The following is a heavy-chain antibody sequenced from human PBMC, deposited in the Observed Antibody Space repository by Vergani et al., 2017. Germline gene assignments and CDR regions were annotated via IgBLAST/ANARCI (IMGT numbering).Heavy chain of an antibody. V-gene: IGHV4-39*01. D-gene: IGHD1-26*01. CDR3: ARGGELVPMDYYYYGMDV. Sequence: QLQLQESGPGLVKPSETLSLPCTVSGGSISSSSYYWGWIRQPPGKGLEWIGSIYYSGSTYYNPSLKSRVTISVDTSKNQFSLKLSSVTAADTAVYYCARGGELVPMDYYYYGMDVWGQGTTVTVSS. CDR2: IYYSGST. J-gene: IGHJ6*02. CDR1: GGSISSSSYY.